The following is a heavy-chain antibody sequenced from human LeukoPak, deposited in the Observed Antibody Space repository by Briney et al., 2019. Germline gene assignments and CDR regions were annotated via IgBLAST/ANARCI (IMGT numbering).Heavy chain of an antibody. CDR3: ARRRRDDYSYVSGYSFDY. V-gene: IGHV5-51*01. J-gene: IGHJ4*02. Sequence: GESLKISCKGSGNTFTNYWIAWVRQMPGRGLECMGLIYPGDSDTRYSPSFQGQVTISADKSIGTAYLQWSSLKASDIAMYYCARRRRDDYSYVSGYSFDYWGQGTLVTVSS. CDR1: GNTFTNYW. D-gene: IGHD5-24*01. CDR2: IYPGDSDT.